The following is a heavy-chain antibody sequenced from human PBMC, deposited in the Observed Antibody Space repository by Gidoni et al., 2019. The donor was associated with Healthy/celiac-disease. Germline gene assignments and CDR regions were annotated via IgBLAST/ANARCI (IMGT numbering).Heavy chain of an antibody. CDR2: ISWNSGSI. Sequence: EVQLVESGGGLVQPGRSLRLSCAASGFTFDDYAMHWVRQAPGKGLGWVSGISWNSGSIGYADSVKGRFTISRDNAKNSLYLQMNSLRAEDTALYYCAKDRDGDYFYYFDYWGQGTLVTVSS. V-gene: IGHV3-9*01. CDR1: GFTFDDYA. CDR3: AKDRDGDYFYYFDY. D-gene: IGHD4-17*01. J-gene: IGHJ4*02.